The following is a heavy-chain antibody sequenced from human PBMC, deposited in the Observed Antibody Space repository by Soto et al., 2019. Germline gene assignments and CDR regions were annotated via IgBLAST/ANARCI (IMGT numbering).Heavy chain of an antibody. D-gene: IGHD3-9*01. CDR1: GGSISSSHW. Sequence: QVQLQESGPGLVKPSGTLSLTCAVSGGSISSSHWWTWVRQSPGKGLEYIGEISHSGTSNSNPSLKSRVSLTVDTSKNRFSLTLTSVTAADTAVYYCARVVLTITRGAFDAWGQGTLVIVSS. J-gene: IGHJ3*01. V-gene: IGHV4-4*02. CDR2: ISHSGTS. CDR3: ARVVLTITRGAFDA.